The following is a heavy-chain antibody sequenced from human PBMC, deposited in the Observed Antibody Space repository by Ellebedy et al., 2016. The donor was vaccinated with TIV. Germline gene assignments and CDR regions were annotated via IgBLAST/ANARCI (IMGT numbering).Heavy chain of an antibody. V-gene: IGHV4-39*01. CDR1: GGSISSSSYY. CDR3: ARGRLRFLEWYWFNP. Sequence: SETLSLXCTVSGGSISSSSYYWGWIRQPPGKGLEWIGSIYYSGSTYYNPSLKSRVTISVDTSKNQFSLKLSSVTAADTAVYYCARGRLRFLEWYWFNPWGQGTLVTVSS. J-gene: IGHJ5*02. CDR2: IYYSGST. D-gene: IGHD3-3*01.